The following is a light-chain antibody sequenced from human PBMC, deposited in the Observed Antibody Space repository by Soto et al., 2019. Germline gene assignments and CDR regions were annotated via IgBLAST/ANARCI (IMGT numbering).Light chain of an antibody. V-gene: IGKV3-15*01. J-gene: IGKJ4*01. Sequence: EIVMTQSPATLSVSPGGRATLSCRASQSVSSKLAWYQQKPGQAPRLLIYGASTRATGIPDRFSGSGSGTEFTLTISSLQSEHLGVYYCQQDSSWPLTFGGGTKVDIK. CDR3: QQDSSWPLT. CDR1: QSVSSK. CDR2: GAS.